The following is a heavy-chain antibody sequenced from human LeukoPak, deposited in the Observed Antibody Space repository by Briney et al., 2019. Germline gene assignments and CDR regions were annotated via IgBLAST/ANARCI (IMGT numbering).Heavy chain of an antibody. V-gene: IGHV3-9*01. CDR2: ISWNSGSI. CDR1: GFTFSAYS. Sequence: PGGSLRLSCAASGFTFSAYSINWVRQAPGKGLEWVSGISWNSGSIGYADSVKGRFTISRDNAKNSLYLQMNSLRAEDTALYYCAKGMVRGVIITPFDYWGQGTLVTVSS. CDR3: AKGMVRGVIITPFDY. J-gene: IGHJ4*02. D-gene: IGHD3-10*01.